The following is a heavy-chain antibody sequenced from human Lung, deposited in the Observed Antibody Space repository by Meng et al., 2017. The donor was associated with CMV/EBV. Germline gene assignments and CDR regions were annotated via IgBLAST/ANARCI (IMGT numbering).Heavy chain of an antibody. J-gene: IGHJ3*02. CDR2: INSDGSST. V-gene: IGHV3-74*01. CDR1: GFTFSSYW. CDR3: AREQPNSDAFDI. D-gene: IGHD4-23*01. Sequence: GGSLRLXXAASGFTFSSYWMHWVRQAPGKGLVWVSRINSDGSSTSYADSVKGRFTISRDNAKNTLYLQMNSLRAEDTAVYYCAREQPNSDAFDIWGQGTMVTVSS.